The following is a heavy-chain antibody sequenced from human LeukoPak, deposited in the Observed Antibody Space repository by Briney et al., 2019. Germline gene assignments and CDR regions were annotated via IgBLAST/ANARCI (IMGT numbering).Heavy chain of an antibody. Sequence: ASVKVSCKASGYTFTSYYMHWVRQAPGQGLEWMGIINPSGGSTSYAQKFQGRVTMTRDTSTSTVYMELSSLRSEDTAVYYCARDLPNPVWFGEDHYYYYMDVWGKGTTVTVSS. CDR2: INPSGGST. V-gene: IGHV1-46*01. D-gene: IGHD3-10*01. CDR1: GYTFTSYY. J-gene: IGHJ6*03. CDR3: ARDLPNPVWFGEDHYYYYMDV.